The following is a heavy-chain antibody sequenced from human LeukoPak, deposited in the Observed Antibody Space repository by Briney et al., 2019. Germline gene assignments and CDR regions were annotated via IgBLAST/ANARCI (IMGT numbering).Heavy chain of an antibody. Sequence: SETLSLTCAVYGGSFSGYYWSWIRRPPGKGLEWIGEINHSGSTNYNPSLKSRVTISVDTSKNQFSLKLSSVTAADTAVYYCARGLGMGHDSSGSDWFDSWGQGILVTVSS. J-gene: IGHJ5*01. V-gene: IGHV4-34*01. CDR3: ARGLGMGHDSSGSDWFDS. D-gene: IGHD3-22*01. CDR1: GGSFSGYY. CDR2: INHSGST.